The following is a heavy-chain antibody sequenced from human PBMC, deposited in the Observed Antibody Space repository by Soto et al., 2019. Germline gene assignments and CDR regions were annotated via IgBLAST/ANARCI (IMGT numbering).Heavy chain of an antibody. CDR2: ISSNGVGT. D-gene: IGHD5-18*01. V-gene: IGHV3-64*01. Sequence: GGSLRLSCAASGFTLSGYAMDWVRQAPGMGLENVSGISSNGVGTYYANSVQGRFTISRDNSKNTLYLQMGSLRPEDTAVYYCARGHRKRWDTAMVDSFDYWGQGTLVTVSS. CDR3: ARGHRKRWDTAMVDSFDY. J-gene: IGHJ4*02. CDR1: GFTLSGYA.